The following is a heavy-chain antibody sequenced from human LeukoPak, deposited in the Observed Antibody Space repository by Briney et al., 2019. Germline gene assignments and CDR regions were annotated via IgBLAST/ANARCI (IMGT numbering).Heavy chain of an antibody. CDR1: GCTFSSYG. CDR3: ARDPQRLYCSGGSCYCGQFDC. D-gene: IGHD2-15*01. J-gene: IGHJ4*02. Sequence: LRLCCAASGCTFSSYGMHCVRDPPGRLLEWAAILWDDGTNKYYADSLKGRFTICRDNFKNTLYLQMNSLRAEDTAVYYCARDPQRLYCSGGSCYCGQFDCWGQGTLVTVCS. CDR2: LWDDGTNK. V-gene: IGHV3-33*01.